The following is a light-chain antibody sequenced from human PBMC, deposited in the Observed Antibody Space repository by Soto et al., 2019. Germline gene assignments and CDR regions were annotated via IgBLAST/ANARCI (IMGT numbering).Light chain of an antibody. V-gene: IGKV2D-29*01. CDR3: LQHNQLPLT. CDR2: EVS. J-gene: IGKJ4*01. CDR1: QSLLHSDGKTY. Sequence: DIVMTQTPLSLSVTPGQPASISCKSSQSLLHSDGKTYLYRYLQKPGQPPQLLIYEVSNRFSGVXHXXSGGGSGTDFTLSISRVEAEDVGVYYCLQHNQLPLTFGEGTKVEIK.